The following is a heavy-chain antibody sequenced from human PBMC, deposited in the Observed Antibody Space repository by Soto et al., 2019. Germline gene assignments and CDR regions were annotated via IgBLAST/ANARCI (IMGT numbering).Heavy chain of an antibody. CDR2: INDSGNI. CDR3: ARGLILCFGDLSRRGGYYYYMDV. Sequence: QVQLQQWGAGLLKPSETLSLTCAVYGGSFSGYQWTWIRQTPGKGLEWIGEINDSGNINYNPSLKSRVTIFLDTPKKQISLKLSSVTAADTAVYYCARGLILCFGDLSRRGGYYYYMDVWGEGTTVIVSS. D-gene: IGHD3-10*01. J-gene: IGHJ6*03. V-gene: IGHV4-34*01. CDR1: GGSFSGYQ.